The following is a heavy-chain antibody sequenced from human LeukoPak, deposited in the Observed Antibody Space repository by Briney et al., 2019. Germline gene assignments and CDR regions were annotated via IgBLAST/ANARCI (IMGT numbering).Heavy chain of an antibody. CDR3: ARVTSMVTFDY. D-gene: IGHD5-18*01. V-gene: IGHV4-59*01. CDR2: IYYSGST. J-gene: IGHJ4*02. Sequence: NPSEILSLTCTVSGGSISSYYWSWIRQPPGKGLEWIGYIYYSGSTNYNPSLKSRVTISVDTSKNQFSLKLSSVTAADTAVYYCARVTSMVTFDYWGQGTLVTVSS. CDR1: GGSISSYY.